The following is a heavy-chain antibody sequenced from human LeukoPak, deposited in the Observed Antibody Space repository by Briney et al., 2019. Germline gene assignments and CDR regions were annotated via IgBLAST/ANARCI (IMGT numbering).Heavy chain of an antibody. CDR1: GYTFTSYD. J-gene: IGHJ4*02. CDR3: ARLRMVTTGVLGY. CDR2: MNPNSGNA. V-gene: IGHV1-8*01. D-gene: IGHD4-17*01. Sequence: ASVKVSCKASGYTFTSYDINWVRQATGQGLEWMGWMNPNSGNAGYAQKFQGRVTMTRDTSISTAYMELTSLRSEDTAVYYCARLRMVTTGVLGYWGQGTLVTVSS.